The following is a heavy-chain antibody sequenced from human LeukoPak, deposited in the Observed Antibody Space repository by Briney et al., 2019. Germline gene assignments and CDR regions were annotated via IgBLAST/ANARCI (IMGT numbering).Heavy chain of an antibody. D-gene: IGHD6-19*01. J-gene: IGHJ4*02. CDR2: ISSSSSYI. V-gene: IGHV3-21*01. CDR3: ARERYSSGWPYFDY. CDR1: GFTFSSYS. Sequence: GGSLRLSCAASGFTFSSYSMNWVRQALGKGLEWVSSISSSSSYIYYADSVKGRFTISRDNAKNSLYLQMNSLRAEDTAVYYCARERYSSGWPYFDYWGQGTLVTVSS.